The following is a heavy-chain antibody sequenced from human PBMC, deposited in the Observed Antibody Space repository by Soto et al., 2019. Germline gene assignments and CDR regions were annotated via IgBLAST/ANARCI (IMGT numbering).Heavy chain of an antibody. CDR2: TYYRSKWFH. D-gene: IGHD3-10*01. V-gene: IGHV6-1*01. CDR3: ARGNALDV. Sequence: SQTLSLTCAISGDSVSSDITSWNWIRQSPSRGLEWLGRTYYRSKWFHDYAASVKSRITVNPDTSKNQFSLELNSMTPEDTAVYYCARGNALDVWGQGTVVTVSS. CDR1: GDSVSSDITS. J-gene: IGHJ3*01.